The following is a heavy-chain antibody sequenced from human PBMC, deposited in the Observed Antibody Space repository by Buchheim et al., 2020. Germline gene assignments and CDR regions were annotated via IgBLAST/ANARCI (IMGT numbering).Heavy chain of an antibody. CDR3: ARAGYYDSRGYLGDFDY. J-gene: IGHJ4*02. CDR1: GGSISSGGYY. V-gene: IGHV4-31*03. D-gene: IGHD3-22*01. Sequence: VHLQESGPGLVKPSQTLSLTCTVSGGSISSGGYYWNWIRHHPGKGLEWIGYIYNGVTTHYNPSLRSRLIISVDKSENQFSLKLSSVTAADTAVYYCARAGYYDSRGYLGDFDYWGQGTL. CDR2: IYNGVTT.